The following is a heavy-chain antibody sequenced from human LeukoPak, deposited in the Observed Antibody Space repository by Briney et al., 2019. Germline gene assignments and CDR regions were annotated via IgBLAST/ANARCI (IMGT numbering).Heavy chain of an antibody. Sequence: GGSLRLSCVASGLSFSTAPMDWVRQVPGKGLEWVSFITNNINDISYADSVRGRFTISRDNAKNSLYLQMTDLRDEDTAVYFCARDRDHAFDIWGQGTMVTVSS. CDR1: GLSFSTAP. V-gene: IGHV3-48*02. J-gene: IGHJ3*02. CDR2: ITNNINDI. CDR3: ARDRDHAFDI.